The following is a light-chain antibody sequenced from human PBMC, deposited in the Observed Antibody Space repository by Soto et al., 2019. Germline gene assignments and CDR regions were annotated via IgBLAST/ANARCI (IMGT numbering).Light chain of an antibody. V-gene: IGLV2-14*01. J-gene: IGLJ3*02. CDR2: EVS. Sequence: QLVLTQPASVSGSPGQSITISCTGTSSDVGGYNYVSWYQQHPGKAPKLMIYEVSNRPSGVSNRFSGSKSGNTASLTISGLQAEDEADYYCSSYTTSSLWVFGGGTQLTVL. CDR3: SSYTTSSLWV. CDR1: SSDVGGYNY.